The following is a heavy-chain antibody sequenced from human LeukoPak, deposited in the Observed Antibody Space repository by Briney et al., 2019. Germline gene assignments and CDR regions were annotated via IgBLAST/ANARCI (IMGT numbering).Heavy chain of an antibody. CDR1: GYTFTSYG. D-gene: IGHD2-2*01. J-gene: IGHJ4*02. CDR3: AREVVVPAASHSGQYDY. CDR2: ISAYNGNT. Sequence: ASVKVSCKASGYTFTSYGISWVRQAPGQGLEWMGWISAYNGNTNYAQKLQGRVNMTTATSTSTAYMELRSLRSDDTAVYYCAREVVVPAASHSGQYDYWGQGTLVTVSS. V-gene: IGHV1-18*01.